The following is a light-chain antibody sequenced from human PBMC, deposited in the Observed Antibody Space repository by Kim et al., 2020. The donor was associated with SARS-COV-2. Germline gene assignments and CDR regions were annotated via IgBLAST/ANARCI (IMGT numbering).Light chain of an antibody. CDR2: GSS. V-gene: IGKV1-39*01. CDR1: QNIRNS. J-gene: IGKJ1*01. CDR3: QQSYSGRA. Sequence: SASVGDRVTITCRASQNIRNSLNWYQQKPGKAPKLLIYGSSSLQSGVPSRFSGSGSGTEFSLTINSLQPDDFATYYCQQSYSGRAFGQGTRVDIK.